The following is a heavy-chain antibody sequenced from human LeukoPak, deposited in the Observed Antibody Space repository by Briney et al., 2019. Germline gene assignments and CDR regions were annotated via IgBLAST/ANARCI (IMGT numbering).Heavy chain of an antibody. V-gene: IGHV4-59*01. D-gene: IGHD1-14*01. J-gene: IGHJ1*01. CDR3: PSSPPDLRSGSYFQH. CDR1: GGSISSYY. CDR2: IYYSGST. Sequence: SETLSLTCTVSGGSISSYYWSWIRQPPAKGLEGVGYIYYSGSTNYNPSLKSRVTISVDTSKNQFSLKLSSVTAADTAVYYCPSSPPDLRSGSYFQHWGQGTLVTVSS.